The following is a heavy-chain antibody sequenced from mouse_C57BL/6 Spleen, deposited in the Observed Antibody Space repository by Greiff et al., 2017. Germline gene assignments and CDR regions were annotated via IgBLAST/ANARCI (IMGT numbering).Heavy chain of an antibody. CDR2: IDPETGGT. V-gene: IGHV1-15*01. J-gene: IGHJ4*01. Sequence: QVQLQQSGAELVRPGASVTLSCKASGYTFTDYEMHWVKQTPVHGLEWIGAIDPETGGTAYNQKFKGKATLTADKSSSTAYMELRILTSADSAVYYCTREGYYYGMDYWGQGTTVTVSS. CDR3: TREGYYYGMDY. CDR1: GYTFTDYE. D-gene: IGHD2-2*01.